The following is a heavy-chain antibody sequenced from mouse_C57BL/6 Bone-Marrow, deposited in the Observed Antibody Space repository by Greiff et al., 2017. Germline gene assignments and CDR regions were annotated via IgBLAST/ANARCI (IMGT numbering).Heavy chain of an antibody. J-gene: IGHJ3*01. D-gene: IGHD4-1*01. V-gene: IGHV1-54*01. CDR2: INPGSGGT. CDR1: GYAFTNYL. CDR3: ARSKNRDSWFAY. Sequence: QVQLKESGAELVRPGTSVKVSCKASGYAFTNYLIEWVKQRPGQGLEWIGVINPGSGGTNYNVKFKGKATLTADKSSSTAYMQLSSLTSEESAVYFCARSKNRDSWFAYWGQGTRVTVSA.